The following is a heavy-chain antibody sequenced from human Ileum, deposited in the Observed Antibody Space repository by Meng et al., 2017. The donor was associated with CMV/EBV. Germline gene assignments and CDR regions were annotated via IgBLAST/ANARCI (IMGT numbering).Heavy chain of an antibody. Sequence: GESLKIPCAASGFTFDDYGMSWVRQRPGQGLEWVSGLNWNGDNPGYADPVKGRFIVSRDNAKNSLYLQMNSLRVEDTAVYYCARARGRDLLYSYFGMDVWGQGTMVTVSS. V-gene: IGHV3-20*04. J-gene: IGHJ6*02. D-gene: IGHD3-16*01. CDR1: GFTFDDYG. CDR3: ARARGRDLLYSYFGMDV. CDR2: LNWNGDNP.